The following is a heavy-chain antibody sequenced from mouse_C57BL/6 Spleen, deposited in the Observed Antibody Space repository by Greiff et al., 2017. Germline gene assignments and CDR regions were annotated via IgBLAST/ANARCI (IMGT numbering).Heavy chain of an antibody. CDR1: GYTFTSSW. V-gene: IGHV1-72*01. CDR3: ARSNNYCSSLDY. Sequence: QVQLQQPGAELVKPGASVKLSCKASGYTFTSSWMHWVKQRPGRGLEWIGRIDPYSGGTKYNEKFKSKATLTVDKPSNTAYMQLSSLTSEVSAVYDCARSNNYCSSLDYWGQGTTLTVSA. J-gene: IGHJ2*01. D-gene: IGHD1-1*01. CDR2: IDPYSGGT.